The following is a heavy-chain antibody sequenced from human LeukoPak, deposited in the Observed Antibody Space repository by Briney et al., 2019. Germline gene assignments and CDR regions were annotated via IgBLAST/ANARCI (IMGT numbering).Heavy chain of an antibody. CDR2: IHSSGST. Sequence: SETLSLTCTVSGDSISSYYWNWIRQPAGKGLEWIGRIHSSGSTNYNPSLKSRVTMSLDTSKNQFSLKLSSVTAADTAVYSCAREWGYGGKSRGYSYYYMALWGKGTTVTVSS. J-gene: IGHJ6*03. V-gene: IGHV4-4*07. CDR3: AREWGYGGKSRGYSYYYMAL. D-gene: IGHD4-23*01. CDR1: GDSISSYY.